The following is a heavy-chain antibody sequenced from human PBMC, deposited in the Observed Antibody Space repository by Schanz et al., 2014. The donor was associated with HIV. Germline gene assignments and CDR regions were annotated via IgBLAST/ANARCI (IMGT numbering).Heavy chain of an antibody. CDR3: AKERRERWLPRRGGLDV. CDR1: FFLFSPFG. CDR2: ISYDGRNK. V-gene: IGHV3-30*18. J-gene: IGHJ6*02. D-gene: IGHD1-26*01. Sequence: QVQLVESFFFVVQPGSSLLLSFSGSFFLFSPFGIHWVRQAPGKGLEWLAVISYDGRNKKFANSVKGRFTISRDNSKNTVYLQAKSLRPEDTAVYYCAKERRERWLPRRGGLDVWGQGTTVAVSS.